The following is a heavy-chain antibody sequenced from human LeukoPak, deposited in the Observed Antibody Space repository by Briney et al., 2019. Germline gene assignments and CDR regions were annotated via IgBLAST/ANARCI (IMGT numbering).Heavy chain of an antibody. D-gene: IGHD1-26*01. CDR2: FDPEDGET. CDR1: GFTFDDYA. V-gene: IGHV1-24*01. Sequence: PGGSLRLSCAASGFTFDDYAMHWVRQAPGKGLEWMGGFDPEDGETIYAQKFQGRVTMTEDTSTDTAYMELSSLRSEDTAVYYCAARSGRPDYWGQGTLVTVSS. J-gene: IGHJ4*02. CDR3: AARSGRPDY.